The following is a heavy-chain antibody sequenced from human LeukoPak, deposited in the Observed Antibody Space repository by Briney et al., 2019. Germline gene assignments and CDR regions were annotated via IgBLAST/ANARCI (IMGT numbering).Heavy chain of an antibody. CDR1: GFTFSDYY. J-gene: IGHJ4*02. Sequence: GGSLRLSCATSGFTFSDYYISWIRQAPGKGLEWVSYISSSSSYTNYADSVKGRFTISRDNAKNSRYLQMNSLRAEDTAVYYCARSGTRYCSSTSCYYYWGQGTLVTVSS. V-gene: IGHV3-11*03. CDR3: ARSGTRYCSSTSCYYY. D-gene: IGHD2-2*01. CDR2: ISSSSSYT.